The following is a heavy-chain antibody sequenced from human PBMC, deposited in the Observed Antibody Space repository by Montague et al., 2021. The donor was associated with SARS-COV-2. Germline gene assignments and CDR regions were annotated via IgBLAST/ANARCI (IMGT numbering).Heavy chain of an antibody. CDR2: SNYDGTDR. J-gene: IGHJ4*02. Sequence: SLRLSCAASGFSFSGHWMHWVRQRPGKGLEWVSWSNYDGTDRSYADFVKGRFTISRDNAKNTLYLEVNSLGAEDTAVYHCARDARNWNRVDYWGQGTLVTVS. CDR3: ARDARNWNRVDY. D-gene: IGHD1-1*01. V-gene: IGHV3-74*01. CDR1: GFSFSGHW.